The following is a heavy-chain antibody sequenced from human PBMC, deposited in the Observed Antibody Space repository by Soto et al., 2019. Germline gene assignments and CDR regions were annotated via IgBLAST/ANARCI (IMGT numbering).Heavy chain of an antibody. D-gene: IGHD1-26*01. CDR1: GFIFSGHW. J-gene: IGHJ4*02. CDR2: ISGDGSIT. V-gene: IGHV3-74*01. Sequence: PGGSLRLSCEASGFIFSGHWMHWVRQPPGKGLVWVSRISGDGSITDYADSVGGRFTISRDDARNTLVLQMNNLRPDDSAVYYCTRVLRGRGSSTFDYWGQGTLVTVSS. CDR3: TRVLRGRGSSTFDY.